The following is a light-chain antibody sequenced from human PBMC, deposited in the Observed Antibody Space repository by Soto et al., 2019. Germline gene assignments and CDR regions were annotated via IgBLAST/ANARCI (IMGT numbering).Light chain of an antibody. V-gene: IGLV2-23*01. CDR2: EGS. CDR1: SSDVGSYNL. J-gene: IGLJ1*01. CDR3: CSYAGSNTFV. Sequence: QLVLTQPASVSGSPGQSITISCTGTSSDVGSYNLVSWYQHHPGKAPKLMIYEGSKRPSGVSNRFSGSKSGNTASLTISGLQAEDEADYFCCSYAGSNTFVFGTGTKVTVL.